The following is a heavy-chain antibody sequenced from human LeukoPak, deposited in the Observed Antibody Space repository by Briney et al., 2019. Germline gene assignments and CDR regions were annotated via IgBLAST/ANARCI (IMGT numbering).Heavy chain of an antibody. CDR3: AKDLRGSSSGWSFDY. D-gene: IGHD6-19*01. Sequence: GGSLRLSCTASGFTFSNFGVNWVRQAPGKGLEWVAGISGRGDSTYYADSVKGRFTVSRDNSKNTLYLQMDSLRAEDTAVYFFAKDLRGSSSGWSFDYWGKGTLVTVSS. CDR2: ISGRGDST. CDR1: GFTFSNFG. J-gene: IGHJ4*02. V-gene: IGHV3-23*01.